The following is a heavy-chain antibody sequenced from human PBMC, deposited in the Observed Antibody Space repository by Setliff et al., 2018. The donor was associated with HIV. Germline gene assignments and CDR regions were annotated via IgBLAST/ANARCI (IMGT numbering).Heavy chain of an antibody. Sequence: PSETLSLTCAVYGGSFSGYYWSWIRQPPGKGLEWIGEINHSGSTNYNPSLKSRVTISVDTSKNQFSLKLSSVTAADTAVYYCARGSGYDFDYWGQGILVTVSS. CDR3: ARGSGYDFDY. CDR1: GGSFSGYY. J-gene: IGHJ4*02. CDR2: INHSGST. D-gene: IGHD5-12*01. V-gene: IGHV4-34*01.